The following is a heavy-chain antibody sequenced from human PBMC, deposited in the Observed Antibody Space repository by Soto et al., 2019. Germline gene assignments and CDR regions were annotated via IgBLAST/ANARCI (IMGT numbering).Heavy chain of an antibody. CDR3: ARIYSYGCDYYYYGMDV. CDR2: IYYSGST. Sequence: PSETLSLTCTVSGGSISSYYWSWIRQPPGKGLEWIGYIYYSGSTNYNPSLKSRVTISVDTSKNQFSLKLSSVTAADTAVYYCARIYSYGCDYYYYGMDVWGQGTTVTVSS. CDR1: GGSISSYY. D-gene: IGHD5-18*01. J-gene: IGHJ6*02. V-gene: IGHV4-59*01.